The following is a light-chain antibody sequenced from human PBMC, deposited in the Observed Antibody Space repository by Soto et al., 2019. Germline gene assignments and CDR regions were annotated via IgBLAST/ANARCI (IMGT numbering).Light chain of an antibody. CDR1: SGSVSTADY. CDR2: STN. Sequence: QTVVTQEPSFSVSPGGTVTLTCGLNSGSVSTADYPSWYQQTPGQAPRTLIYSTNTRSSGVPDRFSGSILGNKAALTITGAQADDESDYYCVLYRGSGIGIFGGGTKLTVL. J-gene: IGLJ2*01. V-gene: IGLV8-61*01. CDR3: VLYRGSGIGI.